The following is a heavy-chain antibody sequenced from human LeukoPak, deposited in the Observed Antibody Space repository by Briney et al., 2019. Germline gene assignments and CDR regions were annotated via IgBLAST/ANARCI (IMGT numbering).Heavy chain of an antibody. J-gene: IGHJ4*02. CDR2: IYYSGST. Sequence: SETLSLTCTVSGGSISSYYWSWIRQPPGKGLEWIGYIYYSGSTNYNPSLKSRVTISVDTSKNQFSLKLSSVTAADTAVYYCARQRVGGDYILFDYWGQGTLVTVSS. V-gene: IGHV4-59*08. D-gene: IGHD4-17*01. CDR1: GGSISSYY. CDR3: ARQRVGGDYILFDY.